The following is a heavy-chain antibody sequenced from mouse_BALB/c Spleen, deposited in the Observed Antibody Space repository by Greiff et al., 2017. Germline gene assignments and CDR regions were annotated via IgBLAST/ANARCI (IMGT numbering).Heavy chain of an antibody. Sequence: VQLQQSGAELARPGASVKLPCKASGYTFTSYWMQWVKQRPGQGLEWIGAIYPGDGDTRYTQKFKGKATLTADKSSSTAYMQLSSLASEDSAVYYCAREGYYGFFDYWGQGTTLTVSS. CDR1: GYTFTSYW. CDR3: AREGYYGFFDY. D-gene: IGHD1-2*01. CDR2: IYPGDGDT. V-gene: IGHV1-87*01. J-gene: IGHJ2*01.